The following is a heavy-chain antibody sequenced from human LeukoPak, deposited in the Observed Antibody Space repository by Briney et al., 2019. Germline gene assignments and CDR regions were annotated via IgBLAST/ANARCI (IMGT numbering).Heavy chain of an antibody. J-gene: IGHJ4*02. CDR1: GFTFSSHG. V-gene: IGHV3-23*01. CDR3: AKVTYGSGTYGAFDY. D-gene: IGHD3-10*01. CDR2: ISGSGDNT. Sequence: GGSLRLSCAASGFTFSSHGMSWVRQAPGKGLEWVSTISGSGDNTYYADSVKGRFTISRDNSKNTLYLQVNSLRAEDTAVYYCAKVTYGSGTYGAFDYWGQGTLVTVSS.